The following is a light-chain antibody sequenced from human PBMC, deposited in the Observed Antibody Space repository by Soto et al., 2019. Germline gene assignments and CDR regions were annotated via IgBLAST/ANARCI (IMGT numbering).Light chain of an antibody. CDR3: SSYASTSSYV. Sequence: QSVLTQPASVSGSPGQSITISCTGTSSDVGGYNHVSWYQQHPGKAPKLMIYEVRNRPSGVSDRFSAFKSGNTASLTISGLQAEDEADYYCSSYASTSSYVFGTGTQLTVL. CDR2: EVR. CDR1: SSDVGGYNH. V-gene: IGLV2-14*01. J-gene: IGLJ1*01.